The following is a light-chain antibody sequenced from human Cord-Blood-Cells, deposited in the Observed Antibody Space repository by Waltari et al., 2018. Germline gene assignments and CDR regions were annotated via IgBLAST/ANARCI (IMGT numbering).Light chain of an antibody. CDR1: SRDVGCYYL. CDR3: CSYAGSSTFVV. J-gene: IGLJ2*01. CDR2: EGS. V-gene: IGLV2-23*03. Sequence: QSALTQPASVPGSPGPSITISCTRTSRDVGCYYLVTCYQQHPGKAPKLMIYEGSKRPSGVSNRFSGSKSGNTASLTISGLQAEDEADYYCCSYAGSSTFVVFGGGTKLTVL.